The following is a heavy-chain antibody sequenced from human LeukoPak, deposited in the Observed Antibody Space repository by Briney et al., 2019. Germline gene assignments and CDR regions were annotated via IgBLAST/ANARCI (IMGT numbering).Heavy chain of an antibody. CDR2: ISYDGSNK. Sequence: PGGSLRLSCADSGFTFSSSVMHWVRQAPGKGLEWVAVISYDGSNKYYADSVKGRFTISRDNSQNTLYLEMISLRTDDTAVYYCARENSTALFDYWGQGTLVTVSS. CDR3: ARENSTALFDY. D-gene: IGHD2-21*01. V-gene: IGHV3-30-3*01. J-gene: IGHJ4*02. CDR1: GFTFSSSV.